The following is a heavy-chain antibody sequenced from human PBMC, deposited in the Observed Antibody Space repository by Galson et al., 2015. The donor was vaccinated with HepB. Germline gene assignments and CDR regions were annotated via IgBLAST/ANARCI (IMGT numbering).Heavy chain of an antibody. D-gene: IGHD2-2*01. CDR1: GFTFSSYA. CDR3: ARDRHCSSTSCCAGALDI. CDR2: ISYDGSNK. J-gene: IGHJ3*02. Sequence: SLRLSCAASGFTFSSYAMHWVRQAPGKGLEWVAVISYDGSNKYYADSVKGRFTISRDNSKNTLYLQMNSLRAEDTAVYYCARDRHCSSTSCCAGALDIWGQGTMVTVSS. V-gene: IGHV3-30*04.